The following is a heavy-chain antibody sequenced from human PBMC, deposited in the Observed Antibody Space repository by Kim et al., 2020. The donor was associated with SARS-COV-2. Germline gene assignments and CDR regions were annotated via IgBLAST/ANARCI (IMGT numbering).Heavy chain of an antibody. CDR2: ISYDGSNK. CDR3: ARDHSSSWYLGYFQH. D-gene: IGHD6-13*01. CDR1: GFTFSSYA. V-gene: IGHV3-30-3*01. J-gene: IGHJ1*01. Sequence: GGSLRLSCAASGFTFSSYAMHWVRQAPGKGLEWVAVISYDGSNKYYADSVKGRFTISRDNSKNTLYLQMNSLRAEDTAVYYCARDHSSSWYLGYFQHWGQGTLVTVSS.